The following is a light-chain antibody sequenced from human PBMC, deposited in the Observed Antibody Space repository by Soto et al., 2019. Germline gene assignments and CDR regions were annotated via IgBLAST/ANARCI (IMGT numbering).Light chain of an antibody. Sequence: QSVLTQPPSVSGAPGQRVTISCTGSSSNIGAGYDVHWYQQLPGTAPKLLIFDNSNRPSGVPDRFSGSKSGTSASLAITGLQAEDEADYYCQSYDNSLSGSGVFGRGTKLTVL. V-gene: IGLV1-40*01. CDR1: SSNIGAGYD. J-gene: IGLJ3*02. CDR2: DNS. CDR3: QSYDNSLSGSGV.